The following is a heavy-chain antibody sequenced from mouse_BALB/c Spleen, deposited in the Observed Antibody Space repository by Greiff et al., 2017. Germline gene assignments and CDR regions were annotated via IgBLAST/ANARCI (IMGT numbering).Heavy chain of an antibody. CDR3: ARDPD. CDR2: INPSTGYT. CDR1: GYTFTSCW. V-gene: IGHV1-4*01. Sequence: QVQLQQSGAELVRPGTSVKISCKASGYTFTSCWMHWVKQRPGQGLEWIGYINPSTGYTEYNQKFKDKATLTADTSSSTAYMQLSSLTSEDSAVYYCARDPDWGQGTTLTVSS. J-gene: IGHJ2*01.